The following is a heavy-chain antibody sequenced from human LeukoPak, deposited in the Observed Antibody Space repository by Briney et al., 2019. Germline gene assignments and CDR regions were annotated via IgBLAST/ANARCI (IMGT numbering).Heavy chain of an antibody. D-gene: IGHD3-10*01. CDR3: ATQQWIGTFHY. V-gene: IGHV4-61*01. CDR1: GGSVTSTNYY. J-gene: IGHJ4*02. CDR2: VSHTGIP. Sequence: PSETLSLTCTVSGGSVTSTNYYWSWIRQPPGEGLQWIGYVSHTGIPTYNPSLKSRVTISLDTSKSQFSLQLGSVTAADTAVYYCATQQWIGTFHYWGQGALVTVSS.